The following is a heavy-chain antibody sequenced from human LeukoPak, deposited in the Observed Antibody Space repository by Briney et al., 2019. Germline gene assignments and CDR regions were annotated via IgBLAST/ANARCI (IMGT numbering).Heavy chain of an antibody. CDR2: IKEDGSEK. CDR1: GFTFSSYW. V-gene: IGHV3-7*05. CDR3: ARDTDFHFDY. J-gene: IGHJ4*02. Sequence: GGSLRLSCVASGFTFSSYWMSWVRQAPGKGLEWVANIKEDGSEKYYVDSVEGRFTISRGNPKNSLYLQMNSLRAEDTAVYYCARDTDFHFDYWGQGTLVTVSS.